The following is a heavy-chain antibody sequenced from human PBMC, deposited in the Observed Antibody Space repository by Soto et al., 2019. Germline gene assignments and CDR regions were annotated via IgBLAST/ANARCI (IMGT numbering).Heavy chain of an antibody. CDR3: VHGEVAHGYNYFDY. D-gene: IGHD5-12*01. V-gene: IGHV2-5*01. CDR2: IYWNDDK. Sequence: QITLKESGPTLVKPTQTLTLTCTFSGFSLSTSGVGVGWIGQPPGKALEWLALIYWNDDKRYSPSLKSRLTIPKDTSKNQVVLTMTNMDPVDTATYRCVHGEVAHGYNYFDYWGQGTLVTVSS. J-gene: IGHJ4*02. CDR1: GFSLSTSGVG.